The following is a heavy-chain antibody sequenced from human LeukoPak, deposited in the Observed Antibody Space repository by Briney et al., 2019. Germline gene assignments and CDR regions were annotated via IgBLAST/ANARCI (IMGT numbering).Heavy chain of an antibody. J-gene: IGHJ4*02. CDR3: ATRRGGPYPYYFDH. CDR1: GDSFSGYY. CDR2: VNDRGTT. V-gene: IGHV4-34*01. Sequence: PPETLSRTCAVYGDSFSGYYWSWIRQSPGTGLEWIGEVNDRGTTNYNPNLKSRVTISVVTSSNQFSLRLTSVTAADTAVYFCATRRGGPYPYYFDHWDQGALVTVSS. D-gene: IGHD2-15*01.